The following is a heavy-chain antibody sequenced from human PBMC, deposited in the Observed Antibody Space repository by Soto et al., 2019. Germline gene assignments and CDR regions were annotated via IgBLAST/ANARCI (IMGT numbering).Heavy chain of an antibody. CDR3: ARESQAYYDFWSGYPVIY. Sequence: ASVRLSCKASGYTFTSHGISWVRQAPGQGLEWMGWSSAYNGNTNYAQKLQGRVTMTTDTSTSTAYMELRSLRSDDTAVYYCARESQAYYDFWSGYPVIYWGQGTLVTVSS. V-gene: IGHV1-18*01. J-gene: IGHJ4*02. D-gene: IGHD3-3*01. CDR2: SSAYNGNT. CDR1: GYTFTSHG.